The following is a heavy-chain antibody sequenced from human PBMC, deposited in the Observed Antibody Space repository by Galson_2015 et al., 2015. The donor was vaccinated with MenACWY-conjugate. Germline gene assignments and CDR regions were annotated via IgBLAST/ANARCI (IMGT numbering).Heavy chain of an antibody. V-gene: IGHV3-30*02. CDR3: VKDNPSLGY. Sequence: SLRLSCATSGFTFSTHGMHWVRQSPGKGLEWVAFIRNDETDKFYGDSVKGRFTISRDISKNTLYLQMNILTAEDTAVYYSVKDNPSLGYWGQGTLVTVSS. CDR1: GFTFSTHG. J-gene: IGHJ4*02. CDR2: IRNDETDK.